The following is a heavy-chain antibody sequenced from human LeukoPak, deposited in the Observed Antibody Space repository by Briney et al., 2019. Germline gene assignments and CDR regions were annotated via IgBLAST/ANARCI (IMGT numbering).Heavy chain of an antibody. J-gene: IGHJ6*03. CDR3: ARHRYYYRSGSYYGAPYYMDV. D-gene: IGHD3-10*01. Sequence: SETLSLTCTVSGGSISSSSYYWGWIRQPPGKGLEWIGSIYYSGSTYYNPSLKSRVTISVDTSKNQFSLKLSSVTAADTAVYYCARHRYYYRSGSYYGAPYYMDVWAKGPRSPSP. CDR1: GGSISSSSYY. CDR2: IYYSGST. V-gene: IGHV4-39*01.